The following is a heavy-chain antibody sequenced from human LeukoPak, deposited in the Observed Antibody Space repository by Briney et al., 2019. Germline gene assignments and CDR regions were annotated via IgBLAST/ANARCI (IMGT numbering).Heavy chain of an antibody. CDR3: ARDPRVEVTVKDWYFDL. CDR2: INTNTGNP. Sequence: GASVKVSCKASGYTFTSYAMNWVRQAPGQGLEWMGWINTNTGNPTYAQGFTGRFVFSLDTSVSTAYLQISSLKAEDTAVYYCARDPRVEVTVKDWYFDLWGRGTLVTVSS. V-gene: IGHV7-4-1*02. J-gene: IGHJ2*01. CDR1: GYTFTSYA. D-gene: IGHD2-21*02.